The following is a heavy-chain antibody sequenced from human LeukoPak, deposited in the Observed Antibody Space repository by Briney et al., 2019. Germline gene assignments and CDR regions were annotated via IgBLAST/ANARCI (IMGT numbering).Heavy chain of an antibody. V-gene: IGHV3-48*02. J-gene: IGHJ4*02. D-gene: IGHD5-12*01. CDR3: ARAMRSGYDY. CDR1: GFTFSSFG. Sequence: PGGSLRLSCAASGFTFSSFGMHWVRQAPGKRLEWVSYISSGSDSIYYADSVKGRFTISRDNAENSLYLQMNSLRDEDTAVYYCARAMRSGYDYWGQGTLVTVSS. CDR2: ISSGSDSI.